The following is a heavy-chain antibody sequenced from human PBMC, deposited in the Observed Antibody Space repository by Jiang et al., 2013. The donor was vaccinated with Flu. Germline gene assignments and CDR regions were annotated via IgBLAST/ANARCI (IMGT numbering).Heavy chain of an antibody. CDR3: ARAYSGSYLIHYYYYYGMDV. D-gene: IGHD1-26*01. Sequence: WVAVISYDGSNKYYADSVKGRFTISRDNSKNTLYLQMNSLRAEDTAVYYCARAYSGSYLIHYYYYYGMDVWGQGTTVTVSS. V-gene: IGHV3-30-3*01. CDR2: ISYDGSNK. J-gene: IGHJ6*02.